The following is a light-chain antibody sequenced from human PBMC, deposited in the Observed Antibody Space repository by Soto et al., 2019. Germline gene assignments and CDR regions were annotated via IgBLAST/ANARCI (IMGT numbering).Light chain of an antibody. V-gene: IGKV3-20*01. CDR1: QSVSSSY. CDR3: QQYGSSPRT. Sequence: EIVLTQSPGTLSLSPGERATLSCRASQSVSSSYLAWYQQKPGQAPRLLIYGASSRATGIPARFSGSGSGTDFTLTISRLEPDAFAVYYCQQYGSSPRTFGQGTKVEIK. CDR2: GAS. J-gene: IGKJ1*01.